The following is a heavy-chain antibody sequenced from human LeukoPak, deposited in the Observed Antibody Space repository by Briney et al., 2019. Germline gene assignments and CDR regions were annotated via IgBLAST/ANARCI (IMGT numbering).Heavy chain of an antibody. Sequence: GGSLRLSCAAFGFTLWSYAMSWVRQVPGKGLEWVSTISGSGGITYYADSVEGRFTISRDNSKNILYLQMNSLRAEDTAVYYCAKLRGSYDILTGYDFWGQGILVTVSS. J-gene: IGHJ4*02. CDR3: AKLRGSYDILTGYDF. V-gene: IGHV3-23*01. CDR1: GFTLWSYA. CDR2: ISGSGGIT. D-gene: IGHD3-9*01.